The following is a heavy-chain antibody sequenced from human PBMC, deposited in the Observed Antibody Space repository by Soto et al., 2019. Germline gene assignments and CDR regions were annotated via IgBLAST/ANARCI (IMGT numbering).Heavy chain of an antibody. Sequence: QVQLVESGGGVVQPGRSLRLSCAASGFTFSSYALHWVRQAPGKGLEWVAVISYDGSNKYYADSVKGRFTISRDNSKNTLDLQMNSLRAEDTAVYYCARGGRLRHFDYWGQGTLVTVSS. D-gene: IGHD5-12*01. CDR2: ISYDGSNK. CDR3: ARGGRLRHFDY. V-gene: IGHV3-30-3*01. J-gene: IGHJ4*02. CDR1: GFTFSSYA.